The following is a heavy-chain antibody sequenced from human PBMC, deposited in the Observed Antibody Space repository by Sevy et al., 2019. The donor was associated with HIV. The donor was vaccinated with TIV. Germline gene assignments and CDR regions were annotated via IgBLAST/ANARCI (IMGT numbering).Heavy chain of an antibody. V-gene: IGHV4-38-2*02. D-gene: IGHD7-27*01. Sequence: SGTLSLTCTVSGYSISSDYYWGWIRQPPGEGLERIGTIYHGGITYYNPSLTSRVTISVDTSKNRFSLKLSSVTAADTAVYYCARGPRALGWFDLWGQGTLVTVSS. CDR2: IYHGGIT. J-gene: IGHJ5*02. CDR1: GYSISSDYY. CDR3: ARGPRALGWFDL.